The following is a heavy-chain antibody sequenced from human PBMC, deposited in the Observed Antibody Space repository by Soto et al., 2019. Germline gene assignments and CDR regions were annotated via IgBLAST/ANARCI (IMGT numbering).Heavy chain of an antibody. J-gene: IGHJ6*02. Sequence: QLVQSGAEVRKPGASVRVSCKASGYTFTNYGIIWVRQAPGQGLEWIGWISPYNGDTNDAQKVQDRVTMTTDTATNTSYMDLRSLRSDDSAVYFCGTTYGTTGVNRLLTGKVWGQGTTVTVSS. CDR3: GTTYGTTGVNRLLTGKV. CDR2: ISPYNGDT. D-gene: IGHD1-7*01. V-gene: IGHV1-18*01. CDR1: GYTFTNYG.